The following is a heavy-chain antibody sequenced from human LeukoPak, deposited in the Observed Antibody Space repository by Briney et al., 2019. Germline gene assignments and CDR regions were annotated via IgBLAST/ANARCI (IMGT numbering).Heavy chain of an antibody. V-gene: IGHV3-23*01. D-gene: IGHD3-9*01. CDR1: GFTFSSYA. CDR2: ISGSGGST. CDR3: ASQAHALRYFDWVPGY. Sequence: GGSLRLSCAASGFTFSSYAMSWVRQAPGKGLEWVSAISGSGGSTYYADSVKGRFTISRDNSKNTLYLQMNSLRAEDTAVYYCASQAHALRYFDWVPGYWGQGTLVTVFS. J-gene: IGHJ4*02.